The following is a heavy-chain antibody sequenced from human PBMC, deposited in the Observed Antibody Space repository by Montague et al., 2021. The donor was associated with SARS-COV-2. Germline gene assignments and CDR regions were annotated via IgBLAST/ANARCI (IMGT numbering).Heavy chain of an antibody. CDR2: ST. CDR3: ARHVYDILTGYYTYWYFDL. D-gene: IGHD3-9*01. J-gene: IGHJ2*01. V-gene: IGHV4-39*01. Sequence: STNYNPPLKSRVTISVDTSKNQFSLKLSSVTAADTAVYYCARHVYDILTGYYTYWYFDLWGRGTLVTVSS.